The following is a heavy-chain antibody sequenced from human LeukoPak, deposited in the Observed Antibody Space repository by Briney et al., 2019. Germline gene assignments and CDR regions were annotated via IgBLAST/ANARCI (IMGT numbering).Heavy chain of an antibody. CDR1: GFTFSSYS. Sequence: PGGSLRLSCAASGFTFSSYSMNWVRQAPGKGLEWVSPISSSSSYIYYADSVKGRFTISRDNAKNSLYLQMNSLRAEDTAVYYCASLKWFGEFTDAFDIWGQGTMVTVSS. D-gene: IGHD3-10*01. CDR2: ISSSSSYI. CDR3: ASLKWFGEFTDAFDI. J-gene: IGHJ3*02. V-gene: IGHV3-21*01.